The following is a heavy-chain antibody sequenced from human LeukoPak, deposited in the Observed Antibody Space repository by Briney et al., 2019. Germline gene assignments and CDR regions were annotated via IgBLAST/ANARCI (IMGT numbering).Heavy chain of an antibody. CDR2: MNPNSGDA. J-gene: IGHJ4*02. V-gene: IGHV1-8*02. Sequence: GASVKVSCKASGYSFTSYDINWVRQATGQGLEWIGWMNPNSGDADYTQKFKGRVTFTRDTSTRTAYMEVNSLGSEDTAVYYCTRSNFGCNVHFAYWGQRTPVTVSS. CDR3: TRSNFGCNVHFAY. D-gene: IGHD4-23*01. CDR1: GYSFTSYD.